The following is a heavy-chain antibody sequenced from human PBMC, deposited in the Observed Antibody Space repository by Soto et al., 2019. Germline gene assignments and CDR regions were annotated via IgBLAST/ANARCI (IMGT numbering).Heavy chain of an antibody. J-gene: IGHJ6*02. CDR3: ARADCSSTSCDYYGMDV. CDR1: GFTFSSYS. Sequence: GGSLRLSCAASGFTFSSYSMSWVRQAPGKGLEWVSSISSSSSYIYYADSVKGRFTISRDNAENSLYLQMNSLRAEDTAVYYCARADCSSTSCDYYGMDVWGQGTTVTVSS. CDR2: ISSSSSYI. V-gene: IGHV3-21*01. D-gene: IGHD2-2*01.